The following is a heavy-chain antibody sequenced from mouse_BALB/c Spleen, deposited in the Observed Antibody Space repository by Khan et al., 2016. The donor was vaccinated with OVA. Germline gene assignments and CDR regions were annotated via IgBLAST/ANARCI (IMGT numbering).Heavy chain of an antibody. J-gene: IGHJ2*01. D-gene: IGHD1-1*01. Sequence: EVQLVESGGGLVQPGGSRKLSCAASGFTFNSYGMHWVRQAPEKGLEWVAYISGDSNTIYYTDTVKGRFTISRDNPKNPLFLQMTSLMSEDTAMYYGATSYFYGYYFDYWGPGTTLTVS. CDR1: GFTFNSYG. V-gene: IGHV5-17*02. CDR3: ATSYFYGYYFDY. CDR2: ISGDSNTI.